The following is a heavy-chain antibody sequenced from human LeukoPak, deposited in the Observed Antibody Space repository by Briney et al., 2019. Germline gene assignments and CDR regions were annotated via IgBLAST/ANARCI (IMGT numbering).Heavy chain of an antibody. D-gene: IGHD6-6*01. Sequence: GESLKISCKGSGYSFTSYWVGWVRQMPGKGLEWMGIIYPGDSDTRYSPSFQGQVTISADKSISTAYLQWSSLKASDTAMYYCARNKRQIAARHYYYYYMDVWGKGTTVTVSS. V-gene: IGHV5-51*01. CDR3: ARNKRQIAARHYYYYYMDV. CDR1: GYSFTSYW. CDR2: IYPGDSDT. J-gene: IGHJ6*03.